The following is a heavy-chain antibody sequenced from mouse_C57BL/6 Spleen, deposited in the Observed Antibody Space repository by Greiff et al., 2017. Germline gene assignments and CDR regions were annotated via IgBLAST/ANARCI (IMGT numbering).Heavy chain of an antibody. CDR3: ARTDYDGVFDY. CDR2: IDPSDSYT. CDR1: GYTFTSYW. D-gene: IGHD2-4*01. J-gene: IGHJ2*01. V-gene: IGHV1-59*01. Sequence: LQQPGAELVRPGTSVKLSCKASGYTFTSYWMHWVKQRPGQGLEWIGVIDPSDSYTNYNQKFKGKATLTVDTSSSTAYMQLSSLTSEDSAVYYCARTDYDGVFDYWGQGTTLTVSS.